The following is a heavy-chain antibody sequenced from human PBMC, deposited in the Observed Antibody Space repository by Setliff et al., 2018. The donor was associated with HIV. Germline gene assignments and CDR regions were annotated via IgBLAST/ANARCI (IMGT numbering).Heavy chain of an antibody. D-gene: IGHD3-10*01. J-gene: IGHJ4*02. Sequence: GASVKVSCKASGYTFTSYGISWVRQAPGQGLEWMGWISAYNGNTNYAQKLQGRVTMTTDTSTSTAYMELRSLRSDDMAVYYCARGLLWFGEEPVYYFDYWGQGTLVTVSS. CDR1: GYTFTSYG. CDR2: ISAYNGNT. CDR3: ARGLLWFGEEPVYYFDY. V-gene: IGHV1-18*03.